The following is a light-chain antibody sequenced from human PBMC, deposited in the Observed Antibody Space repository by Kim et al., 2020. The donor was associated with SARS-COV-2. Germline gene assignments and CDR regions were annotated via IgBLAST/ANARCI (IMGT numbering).Light chain of an antibody. CDR2: RDS. J-gene: IGLJ3*02. V-gene: IGLV3-9*01. CDR3: QVWDSSTWV. CDR1: NIGSKN. Sequence: SYELTQPLSVSVALGQTARITCGGNNIGSKNVRWYQQKPGQAPVLVIYRDSNRPSGIPERFSGSNSGNTATLTISRAQAGAEADYYYQVWDSSTWVFGGG.